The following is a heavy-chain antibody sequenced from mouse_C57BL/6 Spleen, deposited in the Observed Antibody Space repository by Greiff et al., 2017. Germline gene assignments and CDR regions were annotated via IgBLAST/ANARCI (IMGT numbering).Heavy chain of an antibody. D-gene: IGHD2-3*01. J-gene: IGHJ4*01. CDR1: GYAFSSYW. Sequence: QVQLQQSGAELVKPGASVKISCKASGYAFSSYWMNWVKQRPGKGREWIGQIYPGDGDPNYNGKFKVKATLTADKSSSTAYMQLSSLTSEDSAVYFCARGGDGYFYAMDYWGQGTSVTVSS. CDR3: ARGGDGYFYAMDY. CDR2: IYPGDGDP. V-gene: IGHV1-80*01.